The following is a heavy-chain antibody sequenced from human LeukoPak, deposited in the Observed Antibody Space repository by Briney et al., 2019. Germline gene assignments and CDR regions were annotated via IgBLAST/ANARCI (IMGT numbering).Heavy chain of an antibody. J-gene: IGHJ4*02. Sequence: SETLSLTCAVYGGSFSGYYWSWIRQPPGKGLEWIGEINRSGSTNYNTSLKSRVTISVDTSKNQFSLKLSSVTAADTAVYYWASRLYDSSGYYLIEADYWGQGTLVTVSS. CDR2: INRSGST. CDR3: ASRLYDSSGYYLIEADY. V-gene: IGHV4-34*01. D-gene: IGHD3-22*01. CDR1: GGSFSGYY.